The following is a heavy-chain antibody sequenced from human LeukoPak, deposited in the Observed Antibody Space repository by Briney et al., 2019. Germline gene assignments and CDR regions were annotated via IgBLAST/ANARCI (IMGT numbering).Heavy chain of an antibody. CDR1: GGSMSSGSYY. D-gene: IGHD3-22*01. Sequence: SQTLSLTCTVSGGSMSSGSYYWSWIRQPAGKGLEWIGRIYTSGSTNYNPSLKSRVTISVVTSKNQFSLKLSSVTAADTAVYYCARDYYDSSGLNWFDPRGQGTLVTVSS. CDR3: ARDYYDSSGLNWFDP. V-gene: IGHV4-61*02. J-gene: IGHJ5*02. CDR2: IYTSGST.